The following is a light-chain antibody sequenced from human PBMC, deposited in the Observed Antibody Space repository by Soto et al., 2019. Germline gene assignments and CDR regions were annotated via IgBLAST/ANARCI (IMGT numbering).Light chain of an antibody. J-gene: IGKJ4*01. V-gene: IGKV1-9*01. CDR3: QQVKSYPRT. CDR1: QAITNN. Sequence: IEVTQAPSSLAASLGDRVTITCRASQAITNNLAWYQQKPGNPPRLLIYEESTLHSGVPSRFSGRKVGTQFILTIDSLQPEDFATYYCQQVKSYPRTFGGGTTVDIK. CDR2: EES.